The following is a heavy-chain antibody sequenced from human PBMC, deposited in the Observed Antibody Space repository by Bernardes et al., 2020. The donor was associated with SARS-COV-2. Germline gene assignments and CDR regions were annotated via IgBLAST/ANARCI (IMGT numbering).Heavy chain of an antibody. CDR2: ITDSGGSA. V-gene: IGHV3-23*01. J-gene: IGHJ2*01. CDR1: GFTFSNYA. Sequence: GRSLRLSCAASGFTFSNYAMSWVRQAPGKGLKWVSTITDSGGSAYYADSVKGRFTISRDNSKNTLHLQMNGLRAEDTAVYFCAGVVLGDFWYFDLWGRGTLVTVSS. CDR3: AGVVLGDFWYFDL. D-gene: IGHD2-2*01.